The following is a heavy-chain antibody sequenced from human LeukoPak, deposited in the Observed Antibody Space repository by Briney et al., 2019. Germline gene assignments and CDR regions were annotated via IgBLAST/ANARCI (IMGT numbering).Heavy chain of an antibody. V-gene: IGHV1-46*01. CDR1: GYTFTSYY. J-gene: IGHJ3*02. CDR3: AKVMAGTVAFDI. D-gene: IGHD6-19*01. Sequence: ASVKVSCKASGYTFTSYYMHWVRQAPGQGLEWMGIINPSGGSTSYAQKFQGRVTMTRDTSTSTVYMELSRLSSDDTAVYYCAKVMAGTVAFDIWGQGTMVTVSP. CDR2: INPSGGST.